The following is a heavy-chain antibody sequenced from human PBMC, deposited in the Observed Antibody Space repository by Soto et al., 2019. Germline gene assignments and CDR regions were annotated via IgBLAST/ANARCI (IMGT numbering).Heavy chain of an antibody. CDR2: IYYSGST. Sequence: QVQLQESGPGLVKPSQTLSLTCTVSGGSISSGDYYWSWIRPPPGKGLEWIGYIYYSGSTYYNPSLRSRVTISVDTSKNQFSLKLSSVTAADTAVYYCARDSFGGNWNDGDYWGQGTLVTVSS. CDR3: ARDSFGGNWNDGDY. V-gene: IGHV4-30-4*01. J-gene: IGHJ4*02. D-gene: IGHD1-1*01. CDR1: GGSISSGDYY.